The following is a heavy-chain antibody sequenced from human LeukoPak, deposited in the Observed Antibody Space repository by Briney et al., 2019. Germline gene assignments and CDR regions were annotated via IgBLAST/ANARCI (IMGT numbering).Heavy chain of an antibody. CDR1: GFTFTNYY. D-gene: IGHD2-8*02. Sequence: GASVKVSCKASGFTFTNYYMHWVRQAPGQGLEWMGLINPSGSNTNYVQKFRGRVTMTRDTSATTVYMELSSLRSEDTAVYYCAREESGGYFDYGGQGTLVTVSS. CDR3: AREESGGYFDY. CDR2: INPSGSNT. V-gene: IGHV1-46*01. J-gene: IGHJ4*02.